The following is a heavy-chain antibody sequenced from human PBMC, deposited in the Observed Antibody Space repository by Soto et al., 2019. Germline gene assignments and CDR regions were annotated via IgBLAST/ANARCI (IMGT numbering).Heavy chain of an antibody. J-gene: IGHJ4*02. D-gene: IGHD2-21*02. CDR2: IRSSGGTK. CDR1: GFSFSSDE. CDR3: ARVGMVAYCVGGCPDY. V-gene: IGHV3-48*03. Sequence: EVQVMESGGGLVQPGGSLRLSCAASGFSFSSDEMNWVRQAPGKGPEWVAYIRSSGGTKYYAVSVWGRFTISRDNAKNSLYLQMNSLRAEDTAVYYCARVGMVAYCVGGCPDYCGKRTLVTVSS.